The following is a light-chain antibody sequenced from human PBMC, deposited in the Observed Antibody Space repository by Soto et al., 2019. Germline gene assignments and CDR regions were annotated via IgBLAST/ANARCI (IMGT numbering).Light chain of an antibody. CDR3: HQYNNWLPWT. CDR2: GAS. Sequence: EIVMTQSPATLSVSLGDRATLSCRASQSVSSKLAWYQRKPGQAPRLLIYGASTRSNGIPTRFSGSGSGTEFTLTISSLQCEEFGVNYYHQYNNWLPWTFGQGTKVEIK. J-gene: IGKJ1*01. V-gene: IGKV3-15*01. CDR1: QSVSSK.